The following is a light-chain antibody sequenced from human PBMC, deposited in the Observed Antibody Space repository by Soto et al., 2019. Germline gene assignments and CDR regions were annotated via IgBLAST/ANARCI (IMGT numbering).Light chain of an antibody. CDR3: QQYGTSEII. Sequence: XIVLTHSPGTLSLSPVEIATLSGKASQSLTNSFIAWYQQKHGQAPRLLIYDTSSRATGIPDRFSGSGSGTDFTITISRLENEDFAVFFCQQYGTSEIIVGNGQRLALK. CDR1: QSLTNSF. CDR2: DTS. V-gene: IGKV3-20*01. J-gene: IGKJ5*01.